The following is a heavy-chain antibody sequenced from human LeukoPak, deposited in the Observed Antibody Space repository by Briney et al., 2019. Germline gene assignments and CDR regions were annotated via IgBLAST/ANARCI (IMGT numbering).Heavy chain of an antibody. CDR3: ARATPQPDSRAIVVVTAYWYFDL. J-gene: IGHJ2*01. CDR2: IYHSGST. CDR1: GGSISSGGYY. V-gene: IGHV4-30-2*01. Sequence: SQTLSLTCTVSGGSISSGGYYWSWIRQPPGKGLEWIGYIYHSGSTYYNPSLKSRVTISVDRSKNQFSLKLSSVTAADTAVYYCARATPQPDSRAIVVVTAYWYFDLWGRGTLVTVSS. D-gene: IGHD2-21*02.